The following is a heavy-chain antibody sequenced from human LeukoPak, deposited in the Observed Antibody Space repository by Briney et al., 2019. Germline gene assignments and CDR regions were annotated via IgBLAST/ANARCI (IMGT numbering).Heavy chain of an antibody. J-gene: IGHJ4*02. Sequence: EASVKVSCKASGGTFSSYAISWVRQAPGQGLEWMGRIIPILGIANYAQKFQGRVTITADKSTSTAYMELSSLRSEDTAVYYCQGGGYCGGDCYQFDYWGQGTLVTVSS. CDR2: IIPILGIA. CDR1: GGTFSSYA. V-gene: IGHV1-69*04. D-gene: IGHD2-21*02. CDR3: QGGGYCGGDCYQFDY.